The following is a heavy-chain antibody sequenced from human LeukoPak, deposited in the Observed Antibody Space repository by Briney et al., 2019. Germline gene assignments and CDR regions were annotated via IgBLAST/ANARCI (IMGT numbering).Heavy chain of an antibody. CDR1: GFTFSDYW. D-gene: IGHD1-26*01. CDR2: VRRDGIET. V-gene: IGHV3-74*01. Sequence: GGSLRLSCEASGFTFSDYWMHWVRQALGKGLVWVSRVRRDGIETNYADSVKGRFTISRDNARTTLYLQMNSLRAEDTAIYYCARNFVGSDSSDFDSWGQGTLVTVSS. J-gene: IGHJ4*02. CDR3: ARNFVGSDSSDFDS.